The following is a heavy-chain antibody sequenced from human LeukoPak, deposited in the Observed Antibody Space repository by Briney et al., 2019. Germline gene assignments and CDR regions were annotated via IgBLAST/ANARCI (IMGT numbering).Heavy chain of an antibody. CDR1: GGSISSNYY. J-gene: IGHJ6*02. Sequence: SETLSLTCTVSGGSISSNYYWGWIRQPQGKGLEWIASIHYSGSTDYNPSLKSRVTISVDTSKNQFSLKLSSVTAADTAVYYCARADSSGYYYYNYGMDVWGQGTTVTVSS. V-gene: IGHV4-39*07. CDR3: ARADSSGYYYYNYGMDV. CDR2: IHYSGST. D-gene: IGHD3-22*01.